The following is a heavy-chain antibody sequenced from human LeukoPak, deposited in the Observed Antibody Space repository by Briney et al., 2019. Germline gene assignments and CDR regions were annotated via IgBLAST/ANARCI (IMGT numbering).Heavy chain of an antibody. CDR3: ARAPDGDYFDY. J-gene: IGHJ4*02. D-gene: IGHD4-17*01. V-gene: IGHV4-59*01. Sequence: SETLSLTCTVSGGSISSYYWSWIRQPPGKGLEWIGYIYYSGSTNYNPSLKSRVTISVDTSKNQFSLKLSSVTAADTAVYYCARAPDGDYFDYWGQGTLVTVSS. CDR1: GGSISSYY. CDR2: IYYSGST.